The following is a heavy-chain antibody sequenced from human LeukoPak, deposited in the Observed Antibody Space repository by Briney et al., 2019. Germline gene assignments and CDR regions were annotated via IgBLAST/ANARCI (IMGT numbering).Heavy chain of an antibody. CDR1: GYTFTGCY. CDR2: INPNNGDT. Sequence: ASVKVSCKASGYTFTGCYMHWVRQAPGQGLEWMGWINPNNGDTHYAQKFQGRVTMTRDTSISIAYMELRRLRSDDTAVYYCARARLPMAEFDYWGRGTLVSVSS. D-gene: IGHD2-8*01. J-gene: IGHJ4*02. CDR3: ARARLPMAEFDY. V-gene: IGHV1-2*02.